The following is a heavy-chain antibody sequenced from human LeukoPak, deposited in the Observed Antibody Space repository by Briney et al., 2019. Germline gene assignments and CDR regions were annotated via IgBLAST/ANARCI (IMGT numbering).Heavy chain of an antibody. CDR1: GGSVSSSGYY. J-gene: IGHJ4*02. D-gene: IGHD1-26*01. CDR2: IYYSGTT. Sequence: SETLSLTYTVSGGSVSSSGYYWGWIRQPPGKGLEWIGSIYYSGTTYYNPSLKSRVTISVDTSKNQFSLKLTSVTAADTAVYYCAKMGSANFDYWGQGTLVTVSS. CDR3: AKMGSANFDY. V-gene: IGHV4-39*01.